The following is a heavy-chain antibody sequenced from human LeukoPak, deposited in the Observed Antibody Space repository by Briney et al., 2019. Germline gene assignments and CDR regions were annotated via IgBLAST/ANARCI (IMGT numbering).Heavy chain of an antibody. J-gene: IGHJ4*02. Sequence: PSETLSLTCTVSGGSISSYYWSWIRQPPGKGLEWIGYIYYSGSTNYNPSLKSRATISVDTSKNQFSLKLSSVTAADTVVYYCARVLFGLVGAIYFDYWGQGTLVTVSS. CDR3: ARVLFGLVGAIYFDY. CDR1: GGSISSYY. CDR2: IYYSGST. V-gene: IGHV4-59*01. D-gene: IGHD1-26*01.